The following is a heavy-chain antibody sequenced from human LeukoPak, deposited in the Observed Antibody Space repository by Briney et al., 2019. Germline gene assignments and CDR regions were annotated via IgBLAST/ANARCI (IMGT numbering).Heavy chain of an antibody. V-gene: IGHV3-23*01. D-gene: IGHD3-10*02. CDR2: ISGSGGST. Sequence: PGGSLRLSCAASGFTFSSYAMSWVRQAPGKGLDWVSAISGSGGSTYYADSVKGRFTISRDNAKNSLCLQMNSLRAEDTAVYYCAELGITMIGGVWGKGTTVTISS. CDR1: GFTFSSYA. CDR3: AELGITMIGGV. J-gene: IGHJ6*04.